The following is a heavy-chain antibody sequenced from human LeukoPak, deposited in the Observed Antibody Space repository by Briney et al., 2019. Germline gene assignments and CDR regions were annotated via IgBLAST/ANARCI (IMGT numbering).Heavy chain of an antibody. Sequence: GGSLRLSCAAPGFTFSSYAMSWVRQAPGKGLEWVSAISGSGGSTYYADSVKGRFTISRDNSKNTLYLQMNSLRAEDTAVYYCAKGGAAAGLLFDYWGQGTLVTVSS. CDR2: ISGSGGST. V-gene: IGHV3-23*01. CDR3: AKGGAAAGLLFDY. J-gene: IGHJ4*02. CDR1: GFTFSSYA. D-gene: IGHD6-13*01.